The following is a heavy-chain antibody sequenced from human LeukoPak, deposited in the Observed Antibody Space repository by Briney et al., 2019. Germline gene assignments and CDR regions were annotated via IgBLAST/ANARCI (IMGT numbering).Heavy chain of an antibody. Sequence: GGSLRLPCAASGFTFDDYGMSWVRQAPGKGLEWVSGINWNGGSAGYADSVKGRFTISRDNAKNSLYLQMNSLRAEDTALYYCARRDKNDAFDIWGQGTMVTVSS. V-gene: IGHV3-20*04. CDR1: GFTFDDYG. D-gene: IGHD5-24*01. CDR3: ARRDKNDAFDI. CDR2: INWNGGSA. J-gene: IGHJ3*02.